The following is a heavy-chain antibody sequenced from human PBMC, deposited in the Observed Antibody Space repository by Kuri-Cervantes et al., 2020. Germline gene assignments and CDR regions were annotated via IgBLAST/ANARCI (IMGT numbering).Heavy chain of an antibody. V-gene: IGHV4-59*01. CDR1: GHSISTNYY. D-gene: IGHD3-3*01. CDR3: ARAPREWGSYYYMDV. J-gene: IGHJ6*03. Sequence: SETLSPTCAVSGHSISTNYYWGWIRQSPGKGLEWIGYISYSGSTNYNPSLKSRVTISVDTSKNQFSLKLSSVTAADTAVYYCARAPREWGSYYYMDVWGKGTTVTVSS. CDR2: ISYSGST.